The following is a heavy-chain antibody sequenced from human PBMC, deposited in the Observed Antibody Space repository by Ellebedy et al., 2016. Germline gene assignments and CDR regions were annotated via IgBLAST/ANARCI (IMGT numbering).Heavy chain of an antibody. CDR3: YYGHYSAS. V-gene: IGHV3-23*01. CDR1: GFTFRNFF. CDR2: ISGDGDTT. J-gene: IGHJ4*02. Sequence: GGSLRLXXVASGFTFRNFFMSWVRQAPGGGMEWFPTISGDGDTTFSADSVKGRFTISRDNSRDTLYLQMNSLRAEDTAVYYCYYGHYSASWGQGTLVTVSS. D-gene: IGHD4-17*01.